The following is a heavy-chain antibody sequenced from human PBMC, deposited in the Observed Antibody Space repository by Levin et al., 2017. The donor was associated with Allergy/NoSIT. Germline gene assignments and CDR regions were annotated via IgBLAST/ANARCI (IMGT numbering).Heavy chain of an antibody. V-gene: IGHV3-30*18. D-gene: IGHD3-10*01. CDR2: ISYDGSNK. CDR3: AKDLHYYGSGGGFDY. Sequence: GGSLRLSCAASGFTFSSYGMHWVRQAPGKGLEWVAVISYDGSNKYYADSVKGRFTISRDNSKNTLYLQMNSLRAEDTAVYYCAKDLHYYGSGGGFDYWGQGTLVTVSS. J-gene: IGHJ4*02. CDR1: GFTFSSYG.